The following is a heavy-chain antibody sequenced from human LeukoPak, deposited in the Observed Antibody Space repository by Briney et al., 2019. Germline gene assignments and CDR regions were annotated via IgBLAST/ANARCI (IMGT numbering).Heavy chain of an antibody. J-gene: IGHJ5*02. Sequence: PSQTLSLTCTVSGGSISSGSSCWSWIRQPAGKGLEWIGRIYTSGSTNYNPSLKSRVTISVDTSKNQFSLKLSSVTAADTAVYYCARGPRYRHRRVNWFDPWGQGTLVTVSS. V-gene: IGHV4-61*02. D-gene: IGHD1-1*01. CDR2: IYTSGST. CDR1: GGSISSGSSC. CDR3: ARGPRYRHRRVNWFDP.